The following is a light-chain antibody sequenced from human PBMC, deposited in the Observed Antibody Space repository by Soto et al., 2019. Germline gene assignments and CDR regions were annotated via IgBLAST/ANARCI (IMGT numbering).Light chain of an antibody. CDR2: DAS. CDR1: QSVSSY. CDR3: QQYLNSPRT. Sequence: EIVLTQSPATLSLSPGERATLSCRASQSVSSYLAWYQQKPGQAPRLLIYDASNRATGIPARFSGGGSGTDFTLTISSLEPEADEVYYCQQYLNSPRTCGQGTKVDIK. V-gene: IGKV3-11*01. J-gene: IGKJ1*01.